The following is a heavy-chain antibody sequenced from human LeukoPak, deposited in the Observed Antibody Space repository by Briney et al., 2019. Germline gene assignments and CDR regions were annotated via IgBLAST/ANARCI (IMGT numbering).Heavy chain of an antibody. J-gene: IGHJ4*02. V-gene: IGHV4-59*08. D-gene: IGHD2-2*02. Sequence: SETLSLTCTVSGGSISSYYWSWIRQPPGKGLEWIGYIYYSGTTNYNPSLKSRVTISVDTSKNQFSLKLSSVTAADTAVYYCARLGVDIVVVPAAIHEYYFDYWGQGTLVTVSS. CDR3: ARLGVDIVVVPAAIHEYYFDY. CDR1: GGSISSYY. CDR2: IYYSGTT.